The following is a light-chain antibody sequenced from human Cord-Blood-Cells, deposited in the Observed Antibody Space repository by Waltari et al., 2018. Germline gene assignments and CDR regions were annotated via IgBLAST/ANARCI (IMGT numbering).Light chain of an antibody. J-gene: IGKJ1*01. V-gene: IGKV1-39*01. Sequence: DIQTTQSPSAPSASVGDRVTITCRASQSSSSYLNWYQQKPGKAPKLLIYAASSLQSGVPSRFSGSGSGTDFTLTISSLQPEDFATYYCQQSYSTPRTFGQGTKVEIK. CDR2: AAS. CDR3: QQSYSTPRT. CDR1: QSSSSY.